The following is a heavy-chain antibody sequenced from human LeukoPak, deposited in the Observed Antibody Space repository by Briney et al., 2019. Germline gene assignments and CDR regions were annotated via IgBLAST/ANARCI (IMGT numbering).Heavy chain of an antibody. Sequence: PSETLSLTCTVSGGSISSSSYYWGWIRQPPGKGLEWIGSIYYSGSTYYNPSLKSRVTISVDTSKNQFSLKLSSVTAADTAVYSCARHRVSYYYDSSGYYSDYWGQGTLVTVSS. V-gene: IGHV4-39*01. CDR2: IYYSGST. D-gene: IGHD3-22*01. J-gene: IGHJ4*02. CDR1: GGSISSSSYY. CDR3: ARHRVSYYYDSSGYYSDY.